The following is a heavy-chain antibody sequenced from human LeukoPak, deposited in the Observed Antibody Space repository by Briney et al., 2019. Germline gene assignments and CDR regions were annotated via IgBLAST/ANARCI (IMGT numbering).Heavy chain of an antibody. CDR3: AKELPAGIDAFDI. D-gene: IGHD2-2*01. CDR2: IRYDGSNK. CDR1: GFTFSSYG. Sequence: GGSLRLSCAASGFTFSSYGMHWVRQAPGKGLEWVAFIRYDGSNKYYADSVKGRFTISRDNSKNTLYLQMNSLRAEDTAVYYCAKELPAGIDAFDIWGQGTMVTVSS. J-gene: IGHJ3*02. V-gene: IGHV3-30*02.